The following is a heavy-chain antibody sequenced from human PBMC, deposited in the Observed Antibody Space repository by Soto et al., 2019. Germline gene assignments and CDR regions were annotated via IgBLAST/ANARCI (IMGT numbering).Heavy chain of an antibody. CDR2: IYYTGVT. J-gene: IGHJ4*02. CDR3: ARWNEGLDY. Sequence: PXETLSLSCAVAGGSISGYYWSWVRQAPGKGLEWIGFIYYTGVTDYNRSLQSRVTLSVDTSKNQFSMRLNSVTAADTAVYYCARWNEGLDYWGQGTLVTVSS. D-gene: IGHD1-1*01. V-gene: IGHV4-59*01. CDR1: GGSISGYY.